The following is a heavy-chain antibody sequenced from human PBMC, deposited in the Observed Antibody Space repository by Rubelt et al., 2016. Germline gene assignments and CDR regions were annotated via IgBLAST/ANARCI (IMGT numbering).Heavy chain of an antibody. D-gene: IGHD2-2*01. V-gene: IGHV4-34*01. CDR3: ARIDIVVVPSATFDH. CDR1: GGPFSGHY. Sequence: QVQLQQWGAGLLKPSETLSLTCAVYGGPFSGHYWSWIRQPPGKGLEWIGEINHSGSTNYNPSPKSRVTISIDTSKNQFSLKRYSVTAADTALYYCARIDIVVVPSATFDHWGQGTLVTVSS. J-gene: IGHJ4*02. CDR2: INHSGST.